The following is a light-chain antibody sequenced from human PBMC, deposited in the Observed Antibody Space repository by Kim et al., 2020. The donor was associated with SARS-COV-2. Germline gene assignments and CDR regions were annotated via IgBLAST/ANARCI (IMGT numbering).Light chain of an antibody. J-gene: IGLJ3*02. V-gene: IGLV4-69*01. CDR3: QTWGTGIRV. Sequence: ASFKLTCTLSSGYSSYVIAWHPQQPEKGSRYLMRLNSDGSHSKGDGVPDRFSGSSSGAERYLTISSLQSEDEADYYCQTWGTGIRVFGGGTQLTVL. CDR1: SGYSSYV. CDR2: LNSDGSH.